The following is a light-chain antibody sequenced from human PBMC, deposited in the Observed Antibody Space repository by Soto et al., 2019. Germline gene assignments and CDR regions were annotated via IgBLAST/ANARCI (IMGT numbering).Light chain of an antibody. CDR1: QSVSSSY. J-gene: IGKJ3*01. CDR2: GAS. Sequence: EIVLTQSPGTLSLSPGERATLSCRASQSVSSSYLVWYQQKPGQAPRHLIYGASSRATGIPDRFSGSGSGTHFTLTISRLEPDDFAVYYCQQYGSSPLFTFGPGTKVDIK. V-gene: IGKV3-20*01. CDR3: QQYGSSPLFT.